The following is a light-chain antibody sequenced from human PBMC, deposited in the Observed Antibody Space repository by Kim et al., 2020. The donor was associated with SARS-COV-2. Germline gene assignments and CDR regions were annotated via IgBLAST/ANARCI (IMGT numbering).Light chain of an antibody. Sequence: DIVMTQSPDSLAVSLGERATINCKSSQSVLYSSSNKNYLAWYQQKPGQPPKLLIYWASTRESGVPDRFSGSGSGTDFTLTISGLQAEDVAIYYCHQYYNVPRTFGQGTKVDIK. J-gene: IGKJ1*01. CDR2: WAS. CDR3: HQYYNVPRT. V-gene: IGKV4-1*01. CDR1: QSVLYSSSNKNY.